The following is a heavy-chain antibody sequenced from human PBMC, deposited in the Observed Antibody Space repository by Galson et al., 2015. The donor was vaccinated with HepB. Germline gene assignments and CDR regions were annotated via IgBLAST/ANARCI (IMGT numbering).Heavy chain of an antibody. CDR2: IIPIFGTA. CDR3: ARYRYYYDSSGSEAYFDY. V-gene: IGHV1-69*06. Sequence: SVKVSCKASGGTFSSYAISWVRQAPGQGLEWMGGIIPIFGTANYAQKFQGRVTITADKSTSTAYMELSSLRSEDTAVYYCARYRYYYDSSGSEAYFDYWGQGTLVTVSS. CDR1: GGTFSSYA. J-gene: IGHJ4*02. D-gene: IGHD3-22*01.